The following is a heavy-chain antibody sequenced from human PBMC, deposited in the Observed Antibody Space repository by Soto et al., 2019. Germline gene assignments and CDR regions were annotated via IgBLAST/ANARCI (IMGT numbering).Heavy chain of an antibody. J-gene: IGHJ4*02. CDR3: ARGRYGDY. V-gene: IGHV1-18*01. D-gene: IGHD1-1*01. Sequence: QVHLVQSGAEVKKPGASVKVSCKGSGYIFTTYGITWVRQAPGQGLEWMGWISAHNGNTNYAQKLQGRVTVTRDTSTSTAYMELRNLRSDDTAVYYCARGRYGDYWGQGALDTVSS. CDR2: ISAHNGNT. CDR1: GYIFTTYG.